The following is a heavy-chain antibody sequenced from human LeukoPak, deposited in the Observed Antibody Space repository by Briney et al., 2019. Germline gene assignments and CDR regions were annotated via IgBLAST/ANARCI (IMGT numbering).Heavy chain of an antibody. CDR2: INHSGST. V-gene: IGHV4-34*01. Sequence: ESLRLSCTASGFTFTTYWMSWVRQPPGKGLEWIGEINHSGSTNYNPSLKSRVTISVDTSKNQFSLKLSSVTAADTAVYYCARGQPAYYYGSGRSYYFDYWGQGTLVTVSS. CDR1: GFTFTTYW. CDR3: ARGQPAYYYGSGRSYYFDY. J-gene: IGHJ4*02. D-gene: IGHD3-10*01.